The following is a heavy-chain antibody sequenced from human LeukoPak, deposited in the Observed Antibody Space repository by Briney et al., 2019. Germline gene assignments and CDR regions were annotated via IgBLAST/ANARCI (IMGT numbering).Heavy chain of an antibody. CDR2: IYHSGST. V-gene: IGHV4-30-2*01. D-gene: IGHD2-15*01. CDR1: GGSISSDGYY. J-gene: IGHJ4*02. Sequence: SETLSLTCTVSGGSISSDGYYWSWIRQPPGKGLEWIGYIYHSGSTYYNPSLKSRVTISVDRSKNQFSLKLSSVTAADTAVYYCARDRGTMAGQNWGQGTLVTVSS. CDR3: ARDRGTMAGQN.